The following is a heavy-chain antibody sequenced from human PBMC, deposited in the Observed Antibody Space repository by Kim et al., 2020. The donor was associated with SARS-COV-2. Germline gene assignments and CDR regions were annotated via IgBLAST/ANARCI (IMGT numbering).Heavy chain of an antibody. CDR1: GGSMYNYY. V-gene: IGHV4-4*07. Sequence: SETLSLTCSVSGGSMYNYYWSWIRQPAGKGLEWLGRIYSSGNSNYNPSLKSRVTMSIDTSKNQFSLKMRSVTAADTAVYYCVRVSEWKGRIDDWGRGTLVTVSS. D-gene: IGHD3-3*01. CDR2: IYSSGNS. CDR3: VRVSEWKGRIDD. J-gene: IGHJ4*02.